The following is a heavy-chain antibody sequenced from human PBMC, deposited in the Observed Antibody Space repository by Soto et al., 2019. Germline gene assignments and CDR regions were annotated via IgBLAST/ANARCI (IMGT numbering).Heavy chain of an antibody. CDR1: GFTFSSYA. CDR2: ISYDGSNK. V-gene: IGHV3-30-3*01. Sequence: QVQLVESGGGVVQPGRSLRLSCAASGFTFSSYAMHWVRQAPGKGLEWVAVISYDGSNKYYADSVKGRFTISRDNSKNTLYLQMNSLRVEDTAVYYWARDNSREGFYYYGMDVWGQGTPVTVSS. D-gene: IGHD6-13*01. J-gene: IGHJ6*02. CDR3: ARDNSREGFYYYGMDV.